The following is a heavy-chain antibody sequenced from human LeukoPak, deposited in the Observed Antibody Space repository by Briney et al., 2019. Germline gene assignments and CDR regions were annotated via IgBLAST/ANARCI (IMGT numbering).Heavy chain of an antibody. Sequence: PGGSLRLSCAASGFTFSSYAMHWVRQAPGKGLEWVAVISYDGSNKYYADSVEGRFTISRDNSKNTLYLQMNSLRAEDTAVYYCAREQGWTWVNYGMDVWGQGTTVTVSS. J-gene: IGHJ6*02. CDR1: GFTFSSYA. CDR3: AREQGWTWVNYGMDV. V-gene: IGHV3-30-3*01. CDR2: ISYDGSNK. D-gene: IGHD6-19*01.